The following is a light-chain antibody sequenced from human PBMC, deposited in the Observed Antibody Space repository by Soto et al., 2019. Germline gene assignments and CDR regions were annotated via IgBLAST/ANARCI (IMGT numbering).Light chain of an antibody. CDR1: QSISTS. CDR3: QQYGSSSRT. Sequence: DIQMTQSPSTLSGSVGDRVTITCRASQSISTSLAWYQQKPGKAPKLLIYLASTLESGVPARFSGSGSATDFTLSISSLQPDDFATYYCQQYGSSSRTFGQGTKVDIK. J-gene: IGKJ1*01. CDR2: LAS. V-gene: IGKV1-5*03.